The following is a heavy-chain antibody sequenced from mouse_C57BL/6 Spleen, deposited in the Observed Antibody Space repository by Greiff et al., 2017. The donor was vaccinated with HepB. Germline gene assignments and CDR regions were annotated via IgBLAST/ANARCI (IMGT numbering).Heavy chain of an antibody. CDR3: ARKED. J-gene: IGHJ2*01. CDR2: IYPSDSET. V-gene: IGHV1-61*01. Sequence: VQLQQPGAELVRPGSSVKLSCKASGYTFTSYWMDWVKQRPGQGLEWIGNIYPSDSETHYNQKFKDKATLTVAKSSSPAYMQLSSLTSEDSAVYYCARKEDWGQGTTLTVSS. CDR1: GYTFTSYW.